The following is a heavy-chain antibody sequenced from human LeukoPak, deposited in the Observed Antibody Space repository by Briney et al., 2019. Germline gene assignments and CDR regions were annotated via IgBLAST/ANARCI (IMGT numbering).Heavy chain of an antibody. CDR2: ITSNGGTT. J-gene: IGHJ4*02. CDR1: GFTFSAYT. D-gene: IGHD3-22*01. CDR3: ARSRYDSSAKRGFYFDY. Sequence: GGSLRLPCAASGFTFSAYTMHWVRQAPGKGLEYVSAITSNGGTTYYADSVKGRFTISRDNSKNTLYLQMGSLRAEDMAVYYCARSRYDSSAKRGFYFDYWGQGTLVTVSS. V-gene: IGHV3-64*02.